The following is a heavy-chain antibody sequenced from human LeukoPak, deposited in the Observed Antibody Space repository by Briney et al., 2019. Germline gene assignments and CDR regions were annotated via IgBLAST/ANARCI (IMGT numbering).Heavy chain of an antibody. CDR2: ISSSSSYI. CDR1: GFTFSSYS. CDR3: ARDRERKRFTMVRGAMEP. Sequence: GGSLRLSCAASGFTFSSYSMNWVRQAPGKGLEWVSSISSSSSYIYYADSVKGRFTISRDNAKNSLFLQMNSLRAEDTAVYYCARDRERKRFTMVRGAMEPWGQGTLVTVSS. J-gene: IGHJ4*02. V-gene: IGHV3-21*01. D-gene: IGHD3-10*01.